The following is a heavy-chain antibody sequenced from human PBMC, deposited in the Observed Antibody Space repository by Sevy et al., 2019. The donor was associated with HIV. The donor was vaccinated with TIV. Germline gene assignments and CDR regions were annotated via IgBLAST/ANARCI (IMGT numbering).Heavy chain of an antibody. D-gene: IGHD5-18*01. V-gene: IGHV4-61*01. J-gene: IGHJ6*02. Sequence: SETLSLTCTVSGGSVSSGSYYWSWIRQPPGKGLEWIGYIYYSGSTNYNPSLKSRVTISVDTSKNQFSLKLSSVTAADTAVYYCAGGTGDTAMVSREYYYYGMDVWGQGTTVTVSS. CDR1: GGSVSSGSYY. CDR2: IYYSGST. CDR3: AGGTGDTAMVSREYYYYGMDV.